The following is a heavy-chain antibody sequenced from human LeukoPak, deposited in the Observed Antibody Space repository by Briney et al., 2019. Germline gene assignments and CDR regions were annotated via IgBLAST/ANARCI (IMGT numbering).Heavy chain of an antibody. CDR2: ISASGGST. CDR1: GFTFSSYA. Sequence: PGGSLRLSCAASGFTFSSYAMSWVRQAPGKGLEWVSVISASGGSTFYADSVKGRFTISRDNSTLYLQMNSLRAEDTAVYYCAKVYYYDSSGYYPRYFDYWGQGTLVTVSS. J-gene: IGHJ4*02. V-gene: IGHV3-23*01. D-gene: IGHD3-22*01. CDR3: AKVYYYDSSGYYPRYFDY.